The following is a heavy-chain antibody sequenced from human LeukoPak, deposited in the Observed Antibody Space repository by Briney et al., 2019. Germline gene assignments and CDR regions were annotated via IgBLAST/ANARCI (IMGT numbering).Heavy chain of an antibody. J-gene: IGHJ4*02. CDR1: GYTFTSYY. D-gene: IGHD6-13*01. CDR2: INPSGGST. Sequence: ASVKVSCKASGYTFTSYYMHWVRQAPGQGLEWMGIINPSGGSTSYAQKFQGRVTMTRDTSTSTVYMELSSLRSEDTAVYYCARRYSSSWYSGYYLDYWGQGTLVTVSS. CDR3: ARRYSSSWYSGYYLDY. V-gene: IGHV1-46*01.